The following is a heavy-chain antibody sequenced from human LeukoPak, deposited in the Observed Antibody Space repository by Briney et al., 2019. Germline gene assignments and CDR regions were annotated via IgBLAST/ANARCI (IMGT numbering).Heavy chain of an antibody. V-gene: IGHV3-23*01. D-gene: IGHD3-22*01. J-gene: IGHJ4*02. CDR1: GITLSNYG. CDR2: ISGSAGGT. CDR3: AKRGVVIRVILVGFHKEAYYFDS. Sequence: GGSLRLSCAVSGITLSNYGMSWVRQAPGKGLEWVAGISGSAGGTNYADSVKGRFTISRDNSRNTLYLQMNRLRAEDTAVYFCAKRGVVIRVILVGFHKEAYYFDSWGQGALVTVSS.